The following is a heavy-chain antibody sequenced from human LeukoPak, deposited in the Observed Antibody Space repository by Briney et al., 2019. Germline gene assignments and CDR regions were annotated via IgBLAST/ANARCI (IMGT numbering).Heavy chain of an antibody. CDR2: IYYSGST. CDR1: GGSISSYY. V-gene: IGHV4-59*01. D-gene: IGHD4-17*01. Sequence: PSETLSLTCTVSGGSISSYYWSWIRQPPGKGLEWIGYIYYSGSTNYNPSLKSRVTISVDTSKNQFSLKLSSVTAADTAVYYCAGSVDYGIYYYYGMDVWGQGTTVTVSS. CDR3: AGSVDYGIYYYYGMDV. J-gene: IGHJ6*02.